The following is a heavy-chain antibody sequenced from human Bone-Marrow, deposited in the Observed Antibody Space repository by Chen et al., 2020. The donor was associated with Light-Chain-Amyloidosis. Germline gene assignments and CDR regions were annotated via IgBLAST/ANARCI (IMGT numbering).Heavy chain of an antibody. CDR3: AKDISYDDILPGYPADAFDI. D-gene: IGHD3-9*01. Sequence: VRQATGKGLEWVSTISGSGGSRYYGDSVKGRLTISRDNSKNALFLQMNSLRAEDTAVYYCAKDISYDDILPGYPADAFDIWGQGTMVTVSS. V-gene: IGHV3-23*01. J-gene: IGHJ3*02. CDR2: ISGSGGSR.